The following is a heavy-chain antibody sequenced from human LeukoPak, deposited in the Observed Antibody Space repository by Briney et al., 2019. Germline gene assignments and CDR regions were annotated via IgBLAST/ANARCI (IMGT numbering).Heavy chain of an antibody. J-gene: IGHJ4*02. CDR3: ARGRTFDN. Sequence: SETLSLTCTVSGGSISSYYWSWIRQPPGKGLEWIGNIYDRGSTKYNPSLKSRVTISVDTSKNQFSLRLSSVTAADTAVYYCARGRTFDNWGRGTLVTVSS. V-gene: IGHV4-59*01. CDR2: IYDRGST. CDR1: GGSISSYY.